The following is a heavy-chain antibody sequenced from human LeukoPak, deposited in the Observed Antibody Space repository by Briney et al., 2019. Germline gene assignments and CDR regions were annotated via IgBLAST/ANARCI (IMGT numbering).Heavy chain of an antibody. D-gene: IGHD6-13*01. CDR2: ISYDRSNK. Sequence: GGSLRLSCAASGFTFSSYAMHWVRQAPGKGLEGVAVISYDRSNKYYADSVKGRFTISRDNSKNTLYLQMNSLRAEKTAVYDCARRYSSSWYVPLAYHHYYGMDVWGQGTTGTVSS. CDR1: GFTFSSYA. V-gene: IGHV3-30*04. CDR3: ARRYSSSWYVPLAYHHYYGMDV. J-gene: IGHJ6*02.